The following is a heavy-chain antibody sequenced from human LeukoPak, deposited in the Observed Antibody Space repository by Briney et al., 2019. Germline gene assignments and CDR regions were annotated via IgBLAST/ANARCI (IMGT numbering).Heavy chain of an antibody. D-gene: IGHD6-19*01. CDR2: ISSSSSYI. Sequence: GGSLRLSCVVSGFTLSSHGMHWVRQAPGKGLEWVSSISSSSSYIYYADSVKGRFTISRDNAKNSLYLQMNSLRAEDTAVYCCARERYSSGWYGSRGYYFDYWGQGTLVTVSS. V-gene: IGHV3-21*01. CDR3: ARERYSSGWYGSRGYYFDY. CDR1: GFTLSSHG. J-gene: IGHJ4*02.